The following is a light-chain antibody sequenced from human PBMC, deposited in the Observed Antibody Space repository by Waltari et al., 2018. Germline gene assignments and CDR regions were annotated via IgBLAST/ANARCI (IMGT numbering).Light chain of an antibody. J-gene: IGKJ1*01. Sequence: EILLTQSPDTLSVSPGERVTLSCRASESIATNLAWYQQRPGQAPRLLIFHASSRATDIPAKFSGSGSGTEFTLTISSLPAEDFAVYYCQQYNNWPPSTFGQGTKVEFK. V-gene: IGKV3-15*01. CDR2: HAS. CDR1: ESIATN. CDR3: QQYNNWPPST.